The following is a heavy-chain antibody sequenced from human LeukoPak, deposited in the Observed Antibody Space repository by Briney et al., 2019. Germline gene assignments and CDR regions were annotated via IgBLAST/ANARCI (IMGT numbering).Heavy chain of an antibody. CDR1: GGSVSGSYY. Sequence: PSETLSLTCTVSGGSVSGSYYWNWIRQPPGKGLEWIGNMYSSGTINYNPSLKSRVTVSIDMSKNQFSLKLSSVTAADTAVYYCARGSGRYCSSTSCSPDYWGQGTLVTVSS. CDR2: MYSSGTI. V-gene: IGHV4-61*01. CDR3: ARGSGRYCSSTSCSPDY. J-gene: IGHJ4*02. D-gene: IGHD2-2*01.